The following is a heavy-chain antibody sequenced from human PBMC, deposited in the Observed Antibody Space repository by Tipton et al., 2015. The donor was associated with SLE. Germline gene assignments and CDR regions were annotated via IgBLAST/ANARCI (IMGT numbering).Heavy chain of an antibody. CDR1: GGSISSSSYY. D-gene: IGHD3-16*01. Sequence: TLSLTCTVSGGSISSSSYYWGWIRQPPGKGLEYIGSIYYRGATYYNLSLRSRVTISVDTSNQFSLSRSSVTAADTAVYYCARGVSGYFHYCYMDVWGKGTTVTISS. CDR3: ARGVSGYFHYCYMDV. V-gene: IGHV4-39*01. CDR2: IYYRGAT. J-gene: IGHJ6*03.